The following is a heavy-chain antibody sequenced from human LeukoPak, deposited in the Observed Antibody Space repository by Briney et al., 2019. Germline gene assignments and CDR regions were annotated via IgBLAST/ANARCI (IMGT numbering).Heavy chain of an antibody. CDR3: ARDSAGYMDV. D-gene: IGHD3-10*01. CDR2: INPNSGGT. V-gene: IGHV1-2*02. Sequence: GASVKVSCKASGYTFTGYYMHWVRQAPGQGLEWMGWINPNSGGTNYAQKFQGRVTMTRDTSTSTVYMELSSLRSEDTAVYYCARDSAGYMDVWGKGTTVTISS. J-gene: IGHJ6*03. CDR1: GYTFTGYY.